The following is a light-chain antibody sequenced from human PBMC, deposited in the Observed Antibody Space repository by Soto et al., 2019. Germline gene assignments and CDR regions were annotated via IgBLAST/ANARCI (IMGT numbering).Light chain of an antibody. J-gene: IGLJ3*02. CDR1: SSDVGAYNY. CDR3: SSYTSSKTWV. V-gene: IGLV2-14*03. CDR2: DVS. Sequence: QSVLTQPASVSGSPGQSITISCTGTSSDVGAYNYVSWYQQHPGKAPKLMIYDVSNRPSGVSNRFSGSKSGNTASLTISGLQAEDETDYYCSSYTSSKTWVFGGGTKLTAL.